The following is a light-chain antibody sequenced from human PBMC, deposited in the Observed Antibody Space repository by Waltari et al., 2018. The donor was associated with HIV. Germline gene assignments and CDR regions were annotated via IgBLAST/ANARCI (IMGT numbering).Light chain of an antibody. J-gene: IGLJ3*02. CDR2: VTSDGSH. Sequence: QLVLTQSPSASAPLGASVKLTCTLSRGPRSYAIAWHQQQPEKGPHYLMKVTSDGSHRKGDGIPDRFSGSSSGAERYLTISSLQSEDEAAYYCQTWGTGIRVFGGGTKLTVL. V-gene: IGLV4-69*01. CDR3: QTWGTGIRV. CDR1: RGPRSYA.